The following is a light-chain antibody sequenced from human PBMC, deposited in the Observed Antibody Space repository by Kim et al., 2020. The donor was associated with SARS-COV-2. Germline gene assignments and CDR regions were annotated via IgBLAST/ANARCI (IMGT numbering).Light chain of an antibody. CDR2: GRD. CDR1: SLRNYY. CDR3: KSRDSNSKVV. Sequence: SSELTQDPAVSVALGQTVRITCQGDSLRNYYATWYQQKPGQAPILLIYGRDNRPSGIPYRFSGSSSGNTASLTITGAQAEDEADYYCKSRDSNSKVVFGGGTKLTVL. J-gene: IGLJ2*01. V-gene: IGLV3-19*01.